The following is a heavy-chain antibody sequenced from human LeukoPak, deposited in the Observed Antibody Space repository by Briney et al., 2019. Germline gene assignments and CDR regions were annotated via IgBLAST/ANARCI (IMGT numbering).Heavy chain of an antibody. D-gene: IGHD2-15*01. CDR2: ISSSSNYI. CDR3: ARMSCSGGSCHGYYYYGMDV. J-gene: IGHJ6*02. CDR1: GFTFSSYS. Sequence: GGSLRLSCAASGFTFSSYSMKWVRQAPGKGLEWVSSISSSSNYIYYADSVKGRFTISRDNAKNSLYLQMNSLRAEDTAVFYCARMSCSGGSCHGYYYYGMDVWGQGTTVTVSS. V-gene: IGHV3-21*01.